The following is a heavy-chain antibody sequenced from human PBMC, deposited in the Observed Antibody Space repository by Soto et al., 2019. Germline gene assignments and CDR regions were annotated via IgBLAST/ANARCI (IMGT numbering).Heavy chain of an antibody. CDR3: ARDGGRHSGGIDY. J-gene: IGHJ4*02. D-gene: IGHD1-26*01. Sequence: VQLVQSGAEVKKPGSSVKVSCKASGGTFSSYSINWVRQAPGQGLEWMGEIIPIFGTANYAQKFQGRVTITADESTSTAYMELSSLRSEDAAVYYCARDGGRHSGGIDYWGQGTLVTVSS. V-gene: IGHV1-69*01. CDR1: GGTFSSYS. CDR2: IIPIFGTA.